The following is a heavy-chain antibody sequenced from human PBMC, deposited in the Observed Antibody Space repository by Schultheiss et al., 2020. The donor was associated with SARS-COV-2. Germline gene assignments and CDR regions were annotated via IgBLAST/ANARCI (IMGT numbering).Heavy chain of an antibody. CDR1: GFSFSDSY. CDR3: ARARIITIRHPNGMDV. CDR2: ISRGGDTI. D-gene: IGHD3-9*01. V-gene: IGHV3-11*01. J-gene: IGHJ6*02. Sequence: GGSLRLSCAASGFSFSDSYMSWIRQAPGKGLQWVSFISRGGDTIYYADSVKGRFTISRDNSKNTLYLQMNSLRAEDTAVYYCARARIITIRHPNGMDVWGQGTTVTVSS.